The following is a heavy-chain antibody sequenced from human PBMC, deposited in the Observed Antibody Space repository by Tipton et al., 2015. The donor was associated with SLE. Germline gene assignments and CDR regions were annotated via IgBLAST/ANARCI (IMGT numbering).Heavy chain of an antibody. D-gene: IGHD5-12*01. Sequence: VQLVQSGAEVKKPGESLKISCKGSGYSFSSYWISWVRQMPGKGLEWMGRIDPSDSYTNYSPSFQGHVTISADKSISTAYLQWSRLKASDIAMYYCAGGYEHAFDIWGQGTMVTVSS. J-gene: IGHJ3*02. CDR1: GYSFSSYW. CDR3: AGGYEHAFDI. V-gene: IGHV5-10-1*01. CDR2: IDPSDSYT.